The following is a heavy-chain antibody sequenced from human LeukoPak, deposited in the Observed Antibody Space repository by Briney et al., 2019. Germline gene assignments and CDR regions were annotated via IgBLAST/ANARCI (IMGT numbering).Heavy chain of an antibody. CDR2: IYYSGST. J-gene: IGHJ4*02. Sequence: SETLSLTCTVSGGSISSYYWSWIRQPPGKGLEWIGYIYYSGSTNYNPSLKSRVTISVDTSKNQFSLKLSSVTAADTAVYYCARHKGDYYDYVWGSTNPPYYFDYWGQETLVTVSS. CDR3: ARHKGDYYDYVWGSTNPPYYFDY. D-gene: IGHD3-16*01. CDR1: GGSISSYY. V-gene: IGHV4-59*08.